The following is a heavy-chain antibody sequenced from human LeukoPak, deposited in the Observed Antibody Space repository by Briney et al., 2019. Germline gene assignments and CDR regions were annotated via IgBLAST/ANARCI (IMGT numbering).Heavy chain of an antibody. Sequence: GSLRLSCAASGFTFSKYAMSWVRQPPGKGLEWIGSIYYSGSTYYNPSLKSRVTISVDTSKNQFSLKLSSVTAADTAVYYCARQVGGYYYDSSGYYFKDYWGQGTLVTVSS. V-gene: IGHV4-39*01. D-gene: IGHD3-22*01. J-gene: IGHJ4*02. CDR2: IYYSGST. CDR3: ARQVGGYYYDSSGYYFKDY. CDR1: GFTFSKYA.